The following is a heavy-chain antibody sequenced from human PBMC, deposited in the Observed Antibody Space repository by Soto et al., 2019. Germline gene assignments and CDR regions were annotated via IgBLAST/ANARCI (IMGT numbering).Heavy chain of an antibody. CDR1: GFTFDDYA. CDR2: ISWNSGSI. V-gene: IGHV3-9*01. J-gene: IGHJ4*02. D-gene: IGHD3-10*01. CDR3: AKASITMVRGVIGFDY. Sequence: EVQLVESGGGLVQPGRSLRLSCAASGFTFDDYAMHWVRQAPGKGLEWVSGISWNSGSIGYADSVKGRFTISRDNAKNSLYLQMNRLRAEDTALYYCAKASITMVRGVIGFDYWGQGTLVTVSS.